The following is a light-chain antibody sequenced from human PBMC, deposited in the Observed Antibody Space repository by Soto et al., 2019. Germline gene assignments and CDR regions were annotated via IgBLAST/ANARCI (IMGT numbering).Light chain of an antibody. Sequence: EIVLTQSPGTLSLSPGERATLSCRASQSISNNYLAWYQQKPGQAPSLLIHDASNRATGIPDRFSGSGSGTDFTLTISRLEPEDFAVYYCQQCATSPLTFGQGTKVEIK. CDR2: DAS. J-gene: IGKJ1*01. CDR3: QQCATSPLT. V-gene: IGKV3-20*01. CDR1: QSISNNY.